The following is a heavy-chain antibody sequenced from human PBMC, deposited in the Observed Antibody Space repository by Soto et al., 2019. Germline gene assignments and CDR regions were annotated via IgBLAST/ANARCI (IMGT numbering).Heavy chain of an antibody. Sequence: NPGGSLRLSCAASGFTFSSYSMNWVRQAPGKGLEWVSSISSSSSYIYYADSVKGRFTISRDNAKNSLYLQMNSLRAEDTAVYYCARVGYCSGGSCYYLDVWGQGTTVTVSS. V-gene: IGHV3-21*01. D-gene: IGHD2-15*01. J-gene: IGHJ6*03. CDR1: GFTFSSYS. CDR2: ISSSSSYI. CDR3: ARVGYCSGGSCYYLDV.